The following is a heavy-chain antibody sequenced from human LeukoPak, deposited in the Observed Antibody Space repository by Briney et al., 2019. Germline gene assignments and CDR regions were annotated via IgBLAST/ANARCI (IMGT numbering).Heavy chain of an antibody. Sequence: GGSLRLSCAASGFTFSSYAMSWVRQAPGKGLEWVAFIRYDGSNKYYADSVKGRFTISRDNSKNTLYLQMNSLRAEDTAVYYCAKDRESYYYDSSGYYHWGQGTLVTVSS. CDR1: GFTFSSYA. J-gene: IGHJ5*02. V-gene: IGHV3-30*02. D-gene: IGHD3-22*01. CDR2: IRYDGSNK. CDR3: AKDRESYYYDSSGYYH.